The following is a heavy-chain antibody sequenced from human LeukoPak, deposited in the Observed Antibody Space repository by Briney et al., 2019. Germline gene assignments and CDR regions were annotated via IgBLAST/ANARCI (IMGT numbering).Heavy chain of an antibody. CDR1: GFTFSSCS. CDR3: ARLPAAIPIYYGMDV. V-gene: IGHV3-21*01. Sequence: GGSLRLSCEASGFTFSSCSMNWVRQAPGKGLEWVSSISSSSSYIYYADSLKGRFTISRDNAKNSLYLQMNSLRAEDTAVYYCARLPAAIPIYYGMDVWGQGTTVTVSS. CDR2: ISSSSSYI. J-gene: IGHJ6*02. D-gene: IGHD2-2*01.